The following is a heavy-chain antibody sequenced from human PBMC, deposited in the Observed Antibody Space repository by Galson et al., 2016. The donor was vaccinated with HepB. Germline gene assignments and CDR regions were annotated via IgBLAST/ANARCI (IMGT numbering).Heavy chain of an antibody. CDR2: IWYDGSIN. J-gene: IGHJ6*02. CDR1: GFIFSSYG. V-gene: IGHV3-33*08. D-gene: IGHD2-2*01. CDR3: ARSYCSYMSCFSNYFGMDV. Sequence: SLRLSCAASGFIFSSYGMHWVRQAPGKGLEWVAVIWYDGSINYYADSVKGRFTVSRDNSKNTLYLQMNSLRAEDTAVYYCARSYCSYMSCFSNYFGMDVWGQGTTVTVSS.